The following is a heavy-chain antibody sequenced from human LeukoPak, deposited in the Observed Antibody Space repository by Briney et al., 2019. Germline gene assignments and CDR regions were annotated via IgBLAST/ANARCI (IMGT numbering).Heavy chain of an antibody. D-gene: IGHD4-17*01. CDR3: ARVRERTKATIPDYFQH. CDR1: GYTFTGYY. Sequence: ASVKVSCKASGYTFTGYYMHWVRQAPGQGLEWMGWINPDSGGTNYGKNFQGRVTMTRDTSISIVYMEVNRLRSDDTAVYYCARVRERTKATIPDYFQHWGQGTLVTVSS. J-gene: IGHJ1*01. CDR2: INPDSGGT. V-gene: IGHV1-2*02.